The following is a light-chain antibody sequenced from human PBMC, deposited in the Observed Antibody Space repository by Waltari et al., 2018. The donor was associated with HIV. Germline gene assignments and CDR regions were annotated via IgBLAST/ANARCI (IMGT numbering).Light chain of an antibody. CDR3: QQYLNWPPT. Sequence: EIVMTQSPPTVSVSPGERATLSCRASESVSTYLAWYQQKPGQAPRLLVYAASTRATGIPARFIDGGSGTEFTLTISSLQSEDFTLYYCQQYLNWPPTFGQGTRLEI. CDR2: AAS. CDR1: ESVSTY. J-gene: IGKJ5*01. V-gene: IGKV3-15*01.